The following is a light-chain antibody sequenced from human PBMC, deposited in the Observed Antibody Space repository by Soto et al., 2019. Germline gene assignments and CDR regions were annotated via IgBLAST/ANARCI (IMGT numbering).Light chain of an antibody. CDR3: CSYAGSSTLWV. J-gene: IGLJ3*02. Sequence: QSALTQPASVSGSPGQSITISCTGTSSDVGSYNLVSWYQQHPGKAPKLMIYEVSKRPSGVSNRFSGSKSGNMASLTISGLQAEDEADYYCCSYAGSSTLWVFGGGTQLTVL. CDR2: EVS. CDR1: SSDVGSYNL. V-gene: IGLV2-23*02.